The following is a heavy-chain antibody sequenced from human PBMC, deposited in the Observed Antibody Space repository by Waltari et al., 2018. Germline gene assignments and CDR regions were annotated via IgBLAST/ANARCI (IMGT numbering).Heavy chain of an antibody. V-gene: IGHV1-8*01. CDR3: ATRLSTRLGGRIEY. CDR2: MNPYSGNT. Sequence: QVQLVQSGAEVKNPGASVKVSCKASGYSFISYNINWVRQATGQGLEWMGGMNPYSGNTGYAHNFQGRVTMTINTSVSTAYMELSSLRSEDTAVYYCATRLSTRLGGRIEYWGRGTLVTVSS. J-gene: IGHJ4*02. D-gene: IGHD2-15*01. CDR1: GYSFISYN.